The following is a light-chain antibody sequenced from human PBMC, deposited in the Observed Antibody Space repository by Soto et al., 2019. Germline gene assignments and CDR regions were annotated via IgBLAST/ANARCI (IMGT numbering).Light chain of an antibody. J-gene: IGKJ4*01. Sequence: EIVLTQSPATLPLSPRESATLSCRASQSVSSYLAWYQQKPGQAPRLLIYDASNRATGIPARFSGSGSGTGFTPTCRSLEADDFAVYYCQQRSDWASTFGGGTTVQIK. V-gene: IGKV3-11*01. CDR1: QSVSSY. CDR3: QQRSDWAST. CDR2: DAS.